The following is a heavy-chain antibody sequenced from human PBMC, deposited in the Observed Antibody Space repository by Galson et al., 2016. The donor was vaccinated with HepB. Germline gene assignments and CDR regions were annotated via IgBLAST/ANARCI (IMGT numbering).Heavy chain of an antibody. D-gene: IGHD3-9*01. Sequence: SLRLSCAASGFSFSNVYMSWVRQAPGKGLEWVGRIKRKTDGETTDYAAPVKGRFTISRDDSKNTLFLQMNSLKTEYTAVYYCATQLPGLFAFDIWGQGTMVTVSS. V-gene: IGHV3-15*01. CDR3: ATQLPGLFAFDI. CDR1: GFSFSNVY. J-gene: IGHJ3*02. CDR2: IKRKTDGETT.